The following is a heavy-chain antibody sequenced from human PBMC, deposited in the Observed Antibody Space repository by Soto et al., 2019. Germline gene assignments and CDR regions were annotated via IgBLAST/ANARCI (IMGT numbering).Heavy chain of an antibody. D-gene: IGHD1-1*01. CDR3: TETTDNYYYYYGMDV. J-gene: IGHJ6*02. Sequence: EVQLLESGGGLVQPGGSLRLSCAASGFTFSSYAMSWVRQAPGKGLEWVSAISGSGGSTYYADSVKGRFTISRDNSKNTLYLQMNSLRAEDTAVYYYTETTDNYYYYYGMDVWGQGTTVTVSS. V-gene: IGHV3-23*01. CDR1: GFTFSSYA. CDR2: ISGSGGST.